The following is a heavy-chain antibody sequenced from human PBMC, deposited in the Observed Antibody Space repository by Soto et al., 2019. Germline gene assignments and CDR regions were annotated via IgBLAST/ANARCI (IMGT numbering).Heavy chain of an antibody. CDR3: ARGLAAANYGMDV. D-gene: IGHD6-13*01. J-gene: IGHJ6*02. CDR1: GGSFSGYY. Sequence: QVQLQQWGAGLLKPSETLSLTCAVYGGSFSGYYWSWIRQPPGKGLEWIGEINHSGSTNYNPSLKSRVTISVDTSKNQFSLKLSSVTAADTAVYYCARGLAAANYGMDVWGQGTTVTVSS. CDR2: INHSGST. V-gene: IGHV4-34*01.